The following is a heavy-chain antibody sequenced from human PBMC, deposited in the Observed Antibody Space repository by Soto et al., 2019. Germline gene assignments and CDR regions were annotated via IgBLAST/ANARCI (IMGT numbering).Heavy chain of an antibody. CDR2: INTDNGGA. Sequence: QVQLVQSGAEVKKPGASVKVSCKASGYIFTDYHIHWVRQAPGQGLEFMGWINTDNGGAGSAQQFQGRVTVTRDTSITTVYLELSNLRSDDTAVYFCAKERGGNSLRTSYNGFDTWGQGTLITVSS. CDR1: GYIFTDYH. V-gene: IGHV1-2*02. J-gene: IGHJ5*02. D-gene: IGHD1-1*01. CDR3: AKERGGNSLRTSYNGFDT.